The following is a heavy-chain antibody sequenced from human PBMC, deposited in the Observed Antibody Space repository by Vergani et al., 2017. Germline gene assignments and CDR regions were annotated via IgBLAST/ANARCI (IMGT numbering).Heavy chain of an antibody. CDR2: INPSGGST. CDR1: GYTFTSYY. Sequence: QVQLVQSGAEVKKPGASVKVSCKASGYTFTSYYMHWVRQAPGQGLEWMGIINPSGGSTSYAQKFQGRVTMTRDTSTSTVYMELSSLSSEDTAVYYCASLGPPLLRSSGLITIFSWGQGTLVTVSS. D-gene: IGHD3-3*01. V-gene: IGHV1-46*01. CDR3: ASLGPPLLRSSGLITIFS. J-gene: IGHJ4*02.